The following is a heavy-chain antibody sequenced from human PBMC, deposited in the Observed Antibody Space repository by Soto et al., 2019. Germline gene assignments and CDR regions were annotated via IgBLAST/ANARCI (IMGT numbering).Heavy chain of an antibody. Sequence: QVQLVESGGGVVQPGRSLRLSCAASGFTFSSYGMHWVRQAPGKGLEWGAVIWYDGSNKYYADSVSCRFTISRDNSKNTLYRQMNSLRAEDTAVYYCARTYYDILTGYYIDYWGQGTLVTVSS. J-gene: IGHJ4*02. CDR2: IWYDGSNK. CDR1: GFTFSSYG. V-gene: IGHV3-33*01. CDR3: ARTYYDILTGYYIDY. D-gene: IGHD3-9*01.